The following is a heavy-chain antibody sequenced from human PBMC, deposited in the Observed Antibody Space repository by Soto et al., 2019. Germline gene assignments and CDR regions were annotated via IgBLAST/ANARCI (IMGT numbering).Heavy chain of an antibody. J-gene: IGHJ4*02. CDR2: ISGSGGST. CDR3: AKSYDSSGYPAPNDY. D-gene: IGHD3-22*01. Sequence: PGGSLRLSCAASGFTFSSYAMSWVRQAPGKGLEWVSAISGSGGSTYYADSVKGRFTISRDNSKNTLYLQMNSLRAEDTAVYYCAKSYDSSGYPAPNDYWGQGTLVTVSS. CDR1: GFTFSSYA. V-gene: IGHV3-23*01.